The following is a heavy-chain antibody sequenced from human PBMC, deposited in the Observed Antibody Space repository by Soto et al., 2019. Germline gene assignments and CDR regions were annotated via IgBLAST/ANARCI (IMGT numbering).Heavy chain of an antibody. CDR3: ARSFRDY. Sequence: EVLLVESGGGLVQPGGSLRLSCAASGFTFNNYWMHWVRQVPGKGLEWVSRINRDGTSTAHADSVTGRFTVSRDNAKNTLSLQMNSLRAEDTAIYYCARSFRDYWGQGTLVTVSS. CDR2: INRDGTST. CDR1: GFTFNNYW. J-gene: IGHJ4*02. V-gene: IGHV3-74*01. D-gene: IGHD3-10*01.